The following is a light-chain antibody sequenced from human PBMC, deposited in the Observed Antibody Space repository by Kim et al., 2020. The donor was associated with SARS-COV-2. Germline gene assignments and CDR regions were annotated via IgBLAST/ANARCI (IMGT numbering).Light chain of an antibody. J-gene: IGKJ5*01. CDR2: AGS. V-gene: IGKV1-39*01. Sequence: DIQMTQSPSSLFASVGDRVTITCRASHAISSYLSWYRQKSGKPPNLLIFAGSGLQSGVPSRFSGSGSETDFTLTISRVEPEDVATYYCLQSYRVPLTFGQGTRLEIK. CDR3: LQSYRVPLT. CDR1: HAISSY.